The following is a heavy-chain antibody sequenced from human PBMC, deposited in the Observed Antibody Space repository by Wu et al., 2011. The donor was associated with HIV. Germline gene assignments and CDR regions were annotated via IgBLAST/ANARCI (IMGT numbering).Heavy chain of an antibody. V-gene: IGHV1-69*14. Sequence: QVQLVQSGAEVRSLGSSVKVSCKASGGTFSSYAISWVRQAPGQGLEWMGGIIPIFGTANYAQKFQGRVTITADKSTSTAYMDLSSLRSEDTAVYYCALGHYVWGSYRPDYWGQGTLVTVSS. J-gene: IGHJ4*02. CDR2: IIPIFGTA. CDR1: GGTFSSYA. CDR3: ALGHYVWGSYRPDY. D-gene: IGHD3-16*02.